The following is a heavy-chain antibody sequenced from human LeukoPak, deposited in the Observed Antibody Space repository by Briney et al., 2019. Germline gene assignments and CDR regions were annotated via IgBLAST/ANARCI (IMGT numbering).Heavy chain of an antibody. CDR1: GFTFYEHA. Sequence: GGSLRLSCAASGFTFYEHAMHWVRQAPGEGLVWVSLISGGGGSTYYVVSVKGRFTISRDNSKNSLYLHMNSLTTEDTALYYCAKDYVRDGYNYGVFQNWGRGTLVTVSS. CDR3: AKDYVRDGYNYGVFQN. CDR2: ISGGGGST. V-gene: IGHV3-43*02. J-gene: IGHJ4*02. D-gene: IGHD5-24*01.